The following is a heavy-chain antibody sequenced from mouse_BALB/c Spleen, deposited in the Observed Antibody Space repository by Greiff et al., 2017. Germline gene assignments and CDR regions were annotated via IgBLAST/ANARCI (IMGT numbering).Heavy chain of an antibody. CDR3: ASLTGYYAMDY. Sequence: VQLVESGPGLVQPSQSLSITCTVSGFSLTSYGVHWVRQSPGKGLEWLGVIWSGGSTDYNAAFISRLSISKDNSKSQVFFKMNSLQANDTAIYYCASLTGYYAMDYWGQGTSVTVSS. CDR1: GFSLTSYG. V-gene: IGHV2-2*02. J-gene: IGHJ4*01. CDR2: IWSGGST. D-gene: IGHD4-1*01.